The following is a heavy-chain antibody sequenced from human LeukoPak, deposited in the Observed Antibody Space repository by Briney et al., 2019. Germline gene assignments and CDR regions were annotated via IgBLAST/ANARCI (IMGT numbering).Heavy chain of an antibody. CDR1: GFTFSSYG. J-gene: IGHJ6*03. Sequence: PGGSLRLSCAAPGFTFSSYGMHWVRQAPGKGLEWVAFIRYDGSNKYYADSVKGRFTISRDNSKNTLYLQMNSLRAEDTAVYYCAKEPPTRYYYYYMDVWGKGTTVTVSS. CDR3: AKEPPTRYYYYYMDV. V-gene: IGHV3-30*02. CDR2: IRYDGSNK.